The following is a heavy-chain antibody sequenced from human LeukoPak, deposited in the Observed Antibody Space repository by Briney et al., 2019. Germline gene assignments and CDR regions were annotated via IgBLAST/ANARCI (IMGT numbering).Heavy chain of an antibody. J-gene: IGHJ3*02. CDR3: ARGRSSSPRRAFDI. Sequence: ASVKVSCKASGYTFTSYDINWVRQATGQGLEWMGWISAYNGNTNYAQKLQGRVTMTTDTSTSTAYMELRSLRSDDTAVYYCARGRSSSPRRAFDIWGQGTMVTVSS. V-gene: IGHV1-18*01. CDR1: GYTFTSYD. CDR2: ISAYNGNT. D-gene: IGHD6-6*01.